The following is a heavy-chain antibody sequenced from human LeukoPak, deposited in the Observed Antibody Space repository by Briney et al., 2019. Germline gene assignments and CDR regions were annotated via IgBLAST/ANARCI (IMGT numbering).Heavy chain of an antibody. V-gene: IGHV3-23*01. CDR3: AKWVDIVATTFDY. CDR2: ISGRDGRT. CDR1: GFTFSTYA. D-gene: IGHD5-12*01. J-gene: IGHJ4*02. Sequence: GGSLRLSCAASGFTFSTYAMSWVRQAPGKGLEWVSTISGRDGRTYYADSVEGRFTISRDNSKNTLYLQMNSLRAEDTAVYYCAKWVDIVATTFDYWGQGALVTVSS.